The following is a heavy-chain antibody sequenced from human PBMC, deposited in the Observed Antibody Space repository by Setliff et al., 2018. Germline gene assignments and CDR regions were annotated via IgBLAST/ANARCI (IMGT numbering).Heavy chain of an antibody. V-gene: IGHV3-7*03. CDR3: AKPRVELRWGFES. CDR2: INQGGSDQ. Sequence: PGGSLRLSCSASGFTFSSLWMAWARQAPGKGLEWVANINQGGSDQFYVESVKGRFIIYRDSSKNTLYMQMNSLRAEDTAVYYCAKPRVELRWGFESWGQGTLVTVSS. J-gene: IGHJ4*02. D-gene: IGHD1-7*01. CDR1: GFTFSSLW.